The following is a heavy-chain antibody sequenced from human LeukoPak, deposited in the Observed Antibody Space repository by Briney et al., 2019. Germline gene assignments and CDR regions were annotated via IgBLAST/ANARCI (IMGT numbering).Heavy chain of an antibody. CDR1: GFTFSSYA. V-gene: IGHV3-30-3*01. D-gene: IGHD5-18*01. CDR2: ISYDGSNK. Sequence: GGSLRLSCAASGFTFSSYAMHWVRQAPGKGLEWVAVISYDGSNKYYADSVKGRFTISRDNSKNTLYLQMNSLRAEDTAVYYCARGGLGDGYSADEAFDIWGQGTMVTVS. CDR3: ARGGLGDGYSADEAFDI. J-gene: IGHJ3*02.